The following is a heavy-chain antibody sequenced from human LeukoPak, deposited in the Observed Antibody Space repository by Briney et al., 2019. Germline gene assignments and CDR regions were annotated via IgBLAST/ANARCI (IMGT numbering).Heavy chain of an antibody. CDR3: VKARGIQLWLPGDY. J-gene: IGHJ4*02. V-gene: IGHV3-64D*09. D-gene: IGHD5-18*01. CDR2: ISSNGGST. Sequence: PGGSLRLSYSASGFTFSRYAMHWVRQAPGKGLEYVSAISSNGGSTYYGDSVKGRFTISRDNSKNTLYLQMSSLRAEDTAVYYCVKARGIQLWLPGDYWGQGTLVTVSS. CDR1: GFTFSRYA.